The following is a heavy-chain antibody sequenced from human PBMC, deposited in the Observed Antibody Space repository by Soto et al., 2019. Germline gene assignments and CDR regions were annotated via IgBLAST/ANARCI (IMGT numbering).Heavy chain of an antibody. CDR1: RYTFTCYS. J-gene: IGHJ6*02. V-gene: IGHV1-3*04. CDR3: AREFGDNMIRSRYGMEV. Sequence: AAVKVSCKTSRYTFTCYSIHGVVRSPFQRPEWMGCINTANGNTKYSQKFQGRVTITRDRSATTASMELNSLRSEDTAVYYCAREFGDNMIRSRYGMEVWGQGTTVNVS. CDR2: INTANGNT. D-gene: IGHD3-10*01.